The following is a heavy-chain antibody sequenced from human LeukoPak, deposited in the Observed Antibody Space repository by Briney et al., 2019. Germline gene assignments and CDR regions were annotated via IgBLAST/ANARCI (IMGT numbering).Heavy chain of an antibody. CDR1: GYSFTSYW. V-gene: IGHV5-51*01. CDR3: AREGSSYCTNGVCYNWFDP. Sequence: GESLKISCKGSGYSFTSYWIGWVRQMPGKGLEWMGIIYPGDSDTRYSPSFQGQVTISADKSISTAYLQWSSLKASDTAMYYCAREGSSYCTNGVCYNWFDPWGQGTLVTVSS. CDR2: IYPGDSDT. D-gene: IGHD2-8*01. J-gene: IGHJ5*02.